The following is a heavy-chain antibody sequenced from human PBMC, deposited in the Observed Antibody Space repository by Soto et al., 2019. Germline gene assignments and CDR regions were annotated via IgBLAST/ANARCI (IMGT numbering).Heavy chain of an antibody. Sequence: SETRSLTCAVYVGSFSGHFWSWIRQPPGKGLEWIGEINHSGSTNFNPSLKSRVTISVDTSKNQFSLKVNSLTAADTAVYYCARGISLIVEVQRDAPDKYYFDSWGQGTVVTVSS. J-gene: IGHJ4*02. CDR2: INHSGST. V-gene: IGHV4-34*01. CDR1: VGSFSGHF. CDR3: ARGISLIVEVQRDAPDKYYFDS. D-gene: IGHD2-21*01.